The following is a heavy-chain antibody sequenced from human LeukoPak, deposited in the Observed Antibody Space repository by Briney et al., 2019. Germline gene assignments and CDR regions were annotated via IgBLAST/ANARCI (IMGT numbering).Heavy chain of an antibody. J-gene: IGHJ5*02. Sequence: AASVKVSCKASGGTFSSYAISWVRQAPGQGLEWMGGIIPIFGTANYAQKLQGRVTMTTDTSTSTAYMELRSLRSDDTAVYYCARADYGDYHLNWFDPWGQGTLVTVSS. CDR3: ARADYGDYHLNWFDP. V-gene: IGHV1-69*05. CDR1: GGTFSSYA. D-gene: IGHD4-17*01. CDR2: IIPIFGTA.